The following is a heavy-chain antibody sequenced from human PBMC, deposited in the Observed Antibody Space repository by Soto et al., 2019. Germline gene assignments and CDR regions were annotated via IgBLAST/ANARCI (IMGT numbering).Heavy chain of an antibody. CDR1: GYTFTSYG. D-gene: IGHD6-13*01. V-gene: IGHV1-18*01. CDR3: ARDLLGAGLFDP. CDR2: ISAYNGNT. J-gene: IGHJ5*02. Sequence: ASVKVSCKASGYTFTSYGISWVRQAPGQGLEWMGWISAYNGNTNYAQKLQGRVTMTTDPSTSTAYMELRSLRSDDTAVYYCARDLLGAGLFDPWGQGTLVTVSS.